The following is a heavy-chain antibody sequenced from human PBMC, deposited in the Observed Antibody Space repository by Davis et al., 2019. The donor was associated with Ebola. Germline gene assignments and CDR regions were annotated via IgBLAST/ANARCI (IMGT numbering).Heavy chain of an antibody. CDR3: ARADYSDSSGYIDY. Sequence: SETLSLTCAVYGGSFSGYYWSWIRQPPGKGLEWIGEINHSGSTNYNPSLKSRVTISVDTSKNQFSLKLSSVPAADTAVYYCARADYSDSSGYIDYWGHGTLVTVSS. CDR1: GGSFSGYY. J-gene: IGHJ4*01. CDR2: INHSGST. V-gene: IGHV4-34*01. D-gene: IGHD3-16*01.